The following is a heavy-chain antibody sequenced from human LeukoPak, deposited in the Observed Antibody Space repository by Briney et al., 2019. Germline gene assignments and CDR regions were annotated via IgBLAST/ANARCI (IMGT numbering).Heavy chain of an antibody. V-gene: IGHV1-18*04. CDR3: ARDPRDPFYCSGGSCHLDY. CDR1: GYTFTGFY. CDR2: ISAYNGNT. J-gene: IGHJ4*02. Sequence: ASVKVSCKASGYTFTGFYMHWVRQAPGQGLEWMGWISAYNGNTNYAQKLQGRVTMTTDTSTSTAYMELRSLRSDDTAVYYCARDPRDPFYCSGGSCHLDYWGQGTLVTVSS. D-gene: IGHD2-15*01.